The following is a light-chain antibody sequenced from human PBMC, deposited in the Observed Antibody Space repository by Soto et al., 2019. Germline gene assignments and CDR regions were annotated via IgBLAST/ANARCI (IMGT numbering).Light chain of an antibody. CDR1: QSVSSY. V-gene: IGKV3-11*01. CDR2: DAS. J-gene: IGKJ1*01. CDR3: HQRSNCPPWT. Sequence: EIVLTQSPATLSLSPGERATLSCRASQSVSSYLAWYQQKPGQAPRLLIYDASNRATGIPARFSGSGSGTYFTLTISILELEDFAVYYCHQRSNCPPWTFGQGTKVEIK.